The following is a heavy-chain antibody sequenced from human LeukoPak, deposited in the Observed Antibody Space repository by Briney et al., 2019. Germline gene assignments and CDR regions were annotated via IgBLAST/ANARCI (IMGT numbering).Heavy chain of an antibody. CDR3: ARRSAAKDAFDI. CDR2: IGTAGDI. Sequence: GGSLRLSCAASGFTFSNYDMHWVRQATGKGLEWVSGIGTAGDIYYPGSVKGRFTISRENAKNSLYLQMNSLRAEDTAVYYCARRSAAKDAFDIWGQGTMVTVSS. J-gene: IGHJ3*02. V-gene: IGHV3-13*01. CDR1: GFTFSNYD. D-gene: IGHD6-25*01.